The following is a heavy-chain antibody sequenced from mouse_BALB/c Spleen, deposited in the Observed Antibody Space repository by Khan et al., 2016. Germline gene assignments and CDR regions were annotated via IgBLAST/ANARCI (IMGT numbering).Heavy chain of an antibody. D-gene: IGHD2-3*01. V-gene: IGHV5-17*02. Sequence: EVELVESGGGLVQPGGSRKLSCAASGFTFSSFGMHWVRQAPEKGLEWVAYISSGSSNIYYAATVKGRFTISRDNPKNPLFLQMTSLRSEDTAMYYCSRGGRYDGYLFAYWGQGTLVTVSA. J-gene: IGHJ3*01. CDR3: SRGGRYDGYLFAY. CDR1: GFTFSSFG. CDR2: ISSGSSNI.